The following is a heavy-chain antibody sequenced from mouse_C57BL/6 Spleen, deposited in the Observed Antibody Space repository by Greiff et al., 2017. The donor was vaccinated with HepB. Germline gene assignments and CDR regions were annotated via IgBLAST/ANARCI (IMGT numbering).Heavy chain of an antibody. Sequence: EVQLVESGGGLVKPGGSLKLSCAASGFTFSDYGMHWVRQAPEKGLEWVAYISSGSSTIYYADTVKGRFTISRDNAKNTLFLQMTSPRSEDTAMYYCARQCYYGSSDYWGQGTTLTVSS. CDR1: GFTFSDYG. V-gene: IGHV5-17*01. D-gene: IGHD1-1*01. CDR3: ARQCYYGSSDY. J-gene: IGHJ2*01. CDR2: ISSGSSTI.